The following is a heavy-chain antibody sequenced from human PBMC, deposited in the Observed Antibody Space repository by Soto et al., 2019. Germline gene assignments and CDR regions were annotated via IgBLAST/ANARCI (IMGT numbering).Heavy chain of an antibody. CDR3: ATEDMPAAGTTPHI. V-gene: IGHV1-18*01. J-gene: IGHJ4*02. CDR2: ISAYNGNT. CDR1: GYTFTSYG. Sequence: ASVKVSCKASGYTFTSYGISWVRQAPGQGLEWMGWISAYNGNTNYAQKLQGRVTMTTDTSTSTAYMELRSLRPEDTAVYYCATEDMPAAGTTPHIWGLGTLVTVSS. D-gene: IGHD1-7*01.